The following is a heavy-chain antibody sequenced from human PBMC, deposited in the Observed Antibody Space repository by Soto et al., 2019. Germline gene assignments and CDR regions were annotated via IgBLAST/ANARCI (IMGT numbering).Heavy chain of an antibody. CDR3: ASTRGSSYDY. CDR2: IYNGGGT. J-gene: IGHJ4*02. V-gene: IGHV3-53*02. D-gene: IGHD6-6*01. CDR1: GFTVSGNY. Sequence: EVQLVETGGGLIQPGGSLRLSCAASGFTVSGNYMSWVRQAPGKGLEWVSVIYNGGGTYYADSVKGRFTISRDNSTNTLYLQMNSLRAADTAVYYCASTRGSSYDYWGQGTLVTVSS.